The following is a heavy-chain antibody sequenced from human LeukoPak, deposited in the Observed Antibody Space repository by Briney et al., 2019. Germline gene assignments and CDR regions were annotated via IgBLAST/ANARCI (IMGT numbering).Heavy chain of an antibody. D-gene: IGHD6-13*01. CDR3: AMNHHNSGYSSLDAFDI. J-gene: IGHJ3*02. V-gene: IGHV3-23*01. CDR1: GFTFSSYA. CDR2: ISGSGGST. Sequence: GGSLRLSCAASGFTFSSYAMSWVRQAPGKGLEWVSAISGSGGSTYYADSVKGRFTISRDNSKNTLYLQMNSLRAEDTAVYYCAMNHHNSGYSSLDAFDIWGQGTMVTVSS.